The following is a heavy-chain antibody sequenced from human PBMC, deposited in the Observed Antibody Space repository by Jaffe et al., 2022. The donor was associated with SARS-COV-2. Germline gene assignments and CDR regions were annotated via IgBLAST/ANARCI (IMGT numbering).Heavy chain of an antibody. CDR1: GFSFSSYI. Sequence: QGQLVESGGGVVQPGGSLRLSCAASGFSFSSYIMHWVRQAPGKGLEWVAFISYDGVNKYADSAKGRFTTSRDNSKNTLYLQMNSLRAEDTAVYYCAREGGDSFDYWGQGTLVTVSS. J-gene: IGHJ4*02. CDR2: ISYDGVNK. V-gene: IGHV3-30*04. D-gene: IGHD2-21*01. CDR3: AREGGDSFDY.